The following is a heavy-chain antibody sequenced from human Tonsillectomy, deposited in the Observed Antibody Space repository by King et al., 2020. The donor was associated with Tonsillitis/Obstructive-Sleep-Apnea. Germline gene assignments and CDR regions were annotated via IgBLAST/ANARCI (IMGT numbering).Heavy chain of an antibody. CDR2: ISAYNDNT. V-gene: IGHV1-18*01. J-gene: IGHJ6*02. CDR1: GYTFTSYG. D-gene: IGHD1-1*01. Sequence: QLVQSGAEVKKPGASVKVSCKASGYTFTSYGITWVRQAPGQGLEWMGWISAYNDNTNYAQKLQGRVTMTTDTSTSTAYMALRSLRSDDTAVYYCARDLGPTGTNYYSHAMDVWGQGTTVTVSS. CDR3: ARDLGPTGTNYYSHAMDV.